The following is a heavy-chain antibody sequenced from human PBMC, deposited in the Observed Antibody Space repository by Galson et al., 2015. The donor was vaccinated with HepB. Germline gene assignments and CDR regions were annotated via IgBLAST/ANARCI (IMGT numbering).Heavy chain of an antibody. CDR1: GFTFSSYS. CDR3: ARDSRYYYYGMDV. V-gene: IGHV3-21*01. Sequence: SLRLSCAASGFTFSSYSMNWVRQAPGKGLEWVSSISSSSSYIYYADSVKGRFTISRDNAKNSLYLQMNSLRAEDTAVYYCARDSRYYYYGMDVRGQGTTVTVSS. CDR2: ISSSSSYI. J-gene: IGHJ6*02.